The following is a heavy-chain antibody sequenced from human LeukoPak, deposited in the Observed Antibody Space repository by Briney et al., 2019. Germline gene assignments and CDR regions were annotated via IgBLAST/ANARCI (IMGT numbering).Heavy chain of an antibody. J-gene: IGHJ4*02. CDR2: IIPIFGTA. D-gene: IGHD3-3*01. V-gene: IGHV1-69*05. CDR3: ARGTIFGVVTNWYFDY. Sequence: SVKASYKASGGTFSSYAISWVRQAPGQGLEWMGGIIPIFGTANYAQKFQGRVTITTDESTSTAYMELSSLRSEDTAVYYCARGTIFGVVTNWYFDYWGQGTLVTVSS. CDR1: GGTFSSYA.